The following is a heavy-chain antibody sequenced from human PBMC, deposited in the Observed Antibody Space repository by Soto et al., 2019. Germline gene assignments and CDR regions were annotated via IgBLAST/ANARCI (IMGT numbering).Heavy chain of an antibody. CDR1: GGSFSGYY. D-gene: IGHD5-18*01. Sequence: SETLSLTSAVYGGSFSGYYWSWIRQPPGQGLEWIGEINHSGSTNYNPSLKSRVTISVDTSKNQFSLELSSVTAADTAVYYCARTKGYSYGYYYYGMDVWGQGTTVTVSS. V-gene: IGHV4-34*01. J-gene: IGHJ6*02. CDR2: INHSGST. CDR3: ARTKGYSYGYYYYGMDV.